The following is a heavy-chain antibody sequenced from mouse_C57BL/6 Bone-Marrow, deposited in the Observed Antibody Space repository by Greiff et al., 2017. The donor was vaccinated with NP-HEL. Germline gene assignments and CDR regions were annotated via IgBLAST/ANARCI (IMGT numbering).Heavy chain of an antibody. CDR1: GYTFTDYY. Sequence: VQLQQSGPELVKPGASVKMSCKASGYTFTDYYMHWVKQSHGKSLEWIGYINPKNGGTSYNQKFKGKATLTVNKSSSTAYMELRSLTSEDSAVYYCARSPFITTVVARLDYWGQGTTLTVSS. CDR3: ARSPFITTVVARLDY. V-gene: IGHV1-22*01. J-gene: IGHJ2*01. D-gene: IGHD1-1*01. CDR2: INPKNGGT.